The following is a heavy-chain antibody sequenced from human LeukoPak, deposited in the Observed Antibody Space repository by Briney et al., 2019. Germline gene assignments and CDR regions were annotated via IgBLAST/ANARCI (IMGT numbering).Heavy chain of an antibody. D-gene: IGHD2-15*01. J-gene: IGHJ4*02. CDR3: TRVDGSPDY. CDR1: GYTFTRYD. V-gene: IGHV1-8*03. CDR2: INLKSGNT. Sequence: EASVKVSCKASGYTFTRYDINWVRQATGQGLEWMGWINLKSGNTGHAQKFQGRVTITRDTSISTVYLELSSLRSEDTALYFCTRVDGSPDYWGQGTLVTVSS.